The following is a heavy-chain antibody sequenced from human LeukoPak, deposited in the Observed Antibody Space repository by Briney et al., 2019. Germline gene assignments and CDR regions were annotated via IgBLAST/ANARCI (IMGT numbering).Heavy chain of an antibody. CDR1: GGSISSSSYC. V-gene: IGHV4-39*07. J-gene: IGHJ4*02. D-gene: IGHD3-10*01. CDR3: ARDARVQKWFGEVIMTTTYYFDD. CDR2: IYYSGST. Sequence: TSETLSLTCTVSGGSISSSSYCWGWIRQPPGKGLEWIGNIYYSGSTYYNPSLKSRVTISLDTSKNQFSLKLNSVTAADTAVYYCARDARVQKWFGEVIMTTTYYFDDWGQGTLVTVSS.